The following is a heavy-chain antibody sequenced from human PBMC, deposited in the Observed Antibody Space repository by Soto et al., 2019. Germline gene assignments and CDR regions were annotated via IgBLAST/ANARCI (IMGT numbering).Heavy chain of an antibody. J-gene: IGHJ6*02. CDR3: AKDIVVVPAAITLAVPNPPWYYYYGMDV. Sequence: PGGSLILSCGSSGFTFISYPMAWVRQDPGKGLEWVSAISGSGGSTYYADSVKGRFTISRDNSKNTLYLQMNSLRAEDTAVYYCAKDIVVVPAAITLAVPNPPWYYYYGMDVWGQGTTVNVSS. CDR1: GFTFISYP. D-gene: IGHD2-2*02. V-gene: IGHV3-23*01. CDR2: ISGSGGST.